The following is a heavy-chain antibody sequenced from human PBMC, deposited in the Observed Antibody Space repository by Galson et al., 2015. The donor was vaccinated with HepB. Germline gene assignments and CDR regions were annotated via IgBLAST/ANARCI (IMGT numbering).Heavy chain of an antibody. CDR2: ISANSGNT. CDR1: GYTFTTNG. D-gene: IGHD4/OR15-4a*01. V-gene: IGHV1-18*04. CDR3: ARDRDYRFDY. Sequence: SVKVSCKASGYTFTTNGISWVRQAPGQGLEWTGWISANSGNTKYAQNLQGRVTSTRDTSTSTAYLELRSLRSDDTAAYYCARDRDYRFDYWGQGTLVTVSS. J-gene: IGHJ4*02.